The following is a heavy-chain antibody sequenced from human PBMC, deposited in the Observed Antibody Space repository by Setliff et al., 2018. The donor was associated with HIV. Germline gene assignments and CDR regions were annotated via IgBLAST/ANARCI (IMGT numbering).Heavy chain of an antibody. CDR2: LNPSGDST. Sequence: ASVKVSCKASGYTFTTYYVHWVRQAPGQGLEWMGILNPSGDSTAYAQQFQGRVTMTRDTSTSTVYMELSSLRSEDTAVYYCARDPAPSSSASYFQHWGQGTPVTVSS. J-gene: IGHJ1*01. CDR3: ARDPAPSSSASYFQH. V-gene: IGHV1-46*01. D-gene: IGHD6-6*01. CDR1: GYTFTTYY.